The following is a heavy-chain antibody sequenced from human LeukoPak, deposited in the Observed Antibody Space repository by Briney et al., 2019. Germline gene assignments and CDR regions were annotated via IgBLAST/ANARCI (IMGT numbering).Heavy chain of an antibody. D-gene: IGHD3-22*01. CDR2: IKQDGSEK. CDR1: GFTCSSYW. CDR3: ARGEGYYDSSGYVYYFDY. J-gene: IGHJ4*02. Sequence: GGSLRLSCAASGFTCSSYWMSWVRQAPGKGLEWVANIKQDGSEKYYVDSVKGRFTISRDNAKNSLYPQMNSLRAEDTAVYYCARGEGYYDSSGYVYYFDYWGQGTLVTVSS. V-gene: IGHV3-7*01.